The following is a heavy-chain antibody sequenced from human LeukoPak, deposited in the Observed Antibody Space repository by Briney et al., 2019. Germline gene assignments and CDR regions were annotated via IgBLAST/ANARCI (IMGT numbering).Heavy chain of an antibody. CDR2: INTDGSST. D-gene: IGHD1-26*01. CDR3: AREGGYSGSYGY. Sequence: GGSLRLSCAASGFTFSSYWMHWVRQAPGQGLVWVSRINTDGSSTSYADSVKVRFTISRDNAKNTLYLQMNSLRAEDTAVYYCAREGGYSGSYGYWGQGTLVTVSS. V-gene: IGHV3-74*01. J-gene: IGHJ4*02. CDR1: GFTFSSYW.